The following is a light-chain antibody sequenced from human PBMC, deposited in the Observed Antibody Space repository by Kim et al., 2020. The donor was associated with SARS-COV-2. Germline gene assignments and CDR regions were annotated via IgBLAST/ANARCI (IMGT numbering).Light chain of an antibody. J-gene: IGKJ4*01. Sequence: IQMTQSPSSLAASVGDRVTIACRASQSIGTRLNWYQQRPGKAPKLLIYAASSLQSGVPSRFSGTGSGTDLALTISSLQPEDFATYYCQQSYSTPWLTFGGGTKVDIK. CDR3: QQSYSTPWLT. V-gene: IGKV1-39*01. CDR1: QSIGTR. CDR2: AAS.